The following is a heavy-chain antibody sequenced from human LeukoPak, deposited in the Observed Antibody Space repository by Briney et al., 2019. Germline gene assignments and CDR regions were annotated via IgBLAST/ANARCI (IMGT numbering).Heavy chain of an antibody. CDR2: ISNSGGTT. J-gene: IGHJ3*01. D-gene: IGHD3-10*01. Sequence: GGSLRLSCAASGFTFDDYGMSWVRQAPGKGLEWVSSISNSGGTTYYADSVKSRFTISRDNSRSTLGLQMNRLIAEDTAVYYCAKESSSRGQDALDFWGQGTMVTVSS. CDR3: AKESSSRGQDALDF. CDR1: GFTFDDYG. V-gene: IGHV3-23*01.